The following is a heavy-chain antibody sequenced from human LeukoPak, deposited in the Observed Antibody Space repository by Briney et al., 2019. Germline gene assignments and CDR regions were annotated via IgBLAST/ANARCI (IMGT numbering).Heavy chain of an antibody. Sequence: PGGSLRLSCAASGFTVSSNYMSWVRQAPGKGLEWVSIFYRGGSTYYADSVKGRFTVPRDNSKNILYLQMNSLRAEDTAVYYCARSQDGSGSYFYYFYIDVWGKGTTVTVSS. CDR3: ARSQDGSGSYFYYFYIDV. D-gene: IGHD3-10*01. CDR2: FYRGGST. J-gene: IGHJ6*03. CDR1: GFTVSSNY. V-gene: IGHV3-66*01.